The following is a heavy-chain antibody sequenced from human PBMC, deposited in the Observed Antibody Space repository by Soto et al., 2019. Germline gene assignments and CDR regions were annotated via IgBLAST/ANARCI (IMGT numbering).Heavy chain of an antibody. J-gene: IGHJ4*02. Sequence: GGSLRLSCAASGFTFDDYTMHWVRQAPGKGLEWVSLISWNGGNSYYADSVKGRFTISRDNSKNSLFLQMNSLRTEDTAFYYCAKDILSRSYYGALNYWGQGALVTVSS. CDR3: AKDILSRSYYGALNY. CDR2: ISWNGGNS. CDR1: GFTFDDYT. V-gene: IGHV3-43*01. D-gene: IGHD1-26*01.